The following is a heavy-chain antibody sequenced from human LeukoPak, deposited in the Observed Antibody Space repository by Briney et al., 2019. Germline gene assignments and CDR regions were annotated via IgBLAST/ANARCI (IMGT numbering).Heavy chain of an antibody. CDR2: INPNSGGT. J-gene: IGHJ6*02. CDR3: ARGDVAGLYGMDV. CDR1: GYTFIGYY. Sequence: EASVKVSCKASGYTFIGYYMHWVRPAPGQGLEWMGRINPNSGGTNYAQRFQGRVTMTRDTSISTAYMELSRLRSDDTAVYYCARGDVAGLYGMDVWGQGTTVTVSS. V-gene: IGHV1-2*06. D-gene: IGHD6-19*01.